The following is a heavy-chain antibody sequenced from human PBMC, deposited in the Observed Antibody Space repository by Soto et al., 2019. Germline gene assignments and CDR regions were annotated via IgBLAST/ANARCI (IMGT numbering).Heavy chain of an antibody. Sequence: QVQLVESGGGVVQPGRSLRLSCAASGFTFSSYAMHWVRQAPGKGLEWVAVISYDGSNKYYADSVKGRFTISRDNSKNTLDLQMNSLRAEDTAVYYCARDEARQWLVLDYWGQGTLVTVSS. CDR1: GFTFSSYA. CDR3: ARDEARQWLVLDY. V-gene: IGHV3-30-3*01. CDR2: ISYDGSNK. D-gene: IGHD6-19*01. J-gene: IGHJ4*02.